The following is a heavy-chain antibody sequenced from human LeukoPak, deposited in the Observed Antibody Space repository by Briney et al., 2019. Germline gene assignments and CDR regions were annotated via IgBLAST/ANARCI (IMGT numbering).Heavy chain of an antibody. J-gene: IGHJ4*02. V-gene: IGHV3-7*03. Sequence: GGSLRLSCAASGFTFSDYYMSWIRQAPGKGLEWVANIKQDGSEKYYVDSVKGRFTISRDNAKNSLYLQMNSLRAEDTAVYYCARDHYDILTGYYIDYWGQGTLVTVSS. CDR1: GFTFSDYY. CDR3: ARDHYDILTGYYIDY. CDR2: IKQDGSEK. D-gene: IGHD3-9*01.